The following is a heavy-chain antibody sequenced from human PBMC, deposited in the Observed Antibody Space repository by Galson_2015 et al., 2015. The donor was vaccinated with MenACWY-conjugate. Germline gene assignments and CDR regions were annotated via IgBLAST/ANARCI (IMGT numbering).Heavy chain of an antibody. D-gene: IGHD2-2*01. V-gene: IGHV4-59*01. CDR1: GGSISNYY. CDR3: ARPCSSGGCYYYWYFDL. J-gene: IGHJ2*01. CDR2: IHYSGAT. Sequence: ETLSLTCPVSGGSISNYYWSWIRQPPGKGLEWIGNIHYSGATNYSPSLKSRVTISLDTSNNQISLKLSSVTAADTAVYYCARPCSSGGCYYYWYFDLWGRGTLVTV.